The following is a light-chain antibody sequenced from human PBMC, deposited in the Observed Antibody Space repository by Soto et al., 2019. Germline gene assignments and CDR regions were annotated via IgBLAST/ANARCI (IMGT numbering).Light chain of an antibody. Sequence: QLTQSPSTLSASVGDRVTITCRASQNIGKWLAWYQQKPGKAPNLLISDASRLESGVPSRFRGRGSGTNFTLAISSLQPDDFATYYCHQYDSGRTFSQGTKVGIK. CDR2: DAS. CDR3: HQYDSGRT. V-gene: IGKV1-5*01. J-gene: IGKJ1*01. CDR1: QNIGKW.